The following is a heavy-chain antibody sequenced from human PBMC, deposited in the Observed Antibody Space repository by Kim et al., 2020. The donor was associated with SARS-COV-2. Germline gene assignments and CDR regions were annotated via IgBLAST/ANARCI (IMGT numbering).Heavy chain of an antibody. CDR2: GNT. CDR3: ARSPDGSFDS. J-gene: IGHJ4*02. D-gene: IGHD6-19*01. V-gene: IGHV1-8*01. Sequence: GNTGSAPKFQGRVTMTRDTSISTVYMELSSLRSDDTAMYYCARSPDGSFDSWGQGTLVTVSS.